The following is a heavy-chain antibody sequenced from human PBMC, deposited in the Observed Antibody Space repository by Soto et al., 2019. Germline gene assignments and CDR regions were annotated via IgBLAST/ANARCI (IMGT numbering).Heavy chain of an antibody. CDR2: IYFNGNT. CDR3: ARQGSY. CDR1: VGSISDTSYY. J-gene: IGHJ4*02. Sequence: SETLSLTCNVSVGSISDTSYYWCWIRQPPGKGLEWIGTIYFNGNTFYNPSLKSRLTISVDTSKNQISLRLTSVTAADTAVYYCARQGSYWGQGTRVTVSS. V-gene: IGHV4-39*01.